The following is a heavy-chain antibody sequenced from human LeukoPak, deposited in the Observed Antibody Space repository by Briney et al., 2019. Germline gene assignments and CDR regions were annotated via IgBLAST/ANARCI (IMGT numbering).Heavy chain of an antibody. J-gene: IGHJ4*02. CDR2: INPSGGST. V-gene: IGHV1-46*01. Sequence: ASVTVSFTASGYTFTIYYMHWVRQAPGQGLEWMGIINPSGGSTSYAQKFQGRVTITRDTSASTAYMELSSLRSEDTAVYYCASSSRGYYFDYWGQGTLVTVSS. CDR3: ASSSRGYYFDY. CDR1: GYTFTIYY. D-gene: IGHD3-10*01.